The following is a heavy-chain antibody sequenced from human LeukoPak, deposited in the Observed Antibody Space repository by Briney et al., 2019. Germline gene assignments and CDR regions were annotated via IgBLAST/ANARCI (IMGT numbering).Heavy chain of an antibody. D-gene: IGHD2-2*01. J-gene: IGHJ6*03. CDR2: INHSGST. Sequence: SETLSLTCAVYGGSFSGYYWSWIRQPPGKGLEWIGEINHSGSTNYNPSLKSRVTISVDTSKNQFSLKLSSVTAADTAVYYCARRPRGYCSSTSCRHMDVWGKGTTVTISS. CDR1: GGSFSGYY. CDR3: ARRPRGYCSSTSCRHMDV. V-gene: IGHV4-34*01.